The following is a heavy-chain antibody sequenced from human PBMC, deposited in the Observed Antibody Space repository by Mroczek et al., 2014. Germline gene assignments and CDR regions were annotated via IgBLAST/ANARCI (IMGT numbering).Heavy chain of an antibody. CDR2: VYSSGTT. CDR1: GGSISSSRHY. CDR3: AKPLTYFGVALDFDL. D-gene: IGHD3-3*01. V-gene: IGHV4-39*01. J-gene: IGHJ2*01. Sequence: QVQLVQSGPGLVKASETLSLTCSVSGGSISSSRHYWGWIRQPPGKGLEWIGSVYSSGTTYYNPSLKSRVTIFVDTSKNRFSLTVNSVTAADTALYYCAKPLTYFGVALDFDLWGRGTLVTVSS.